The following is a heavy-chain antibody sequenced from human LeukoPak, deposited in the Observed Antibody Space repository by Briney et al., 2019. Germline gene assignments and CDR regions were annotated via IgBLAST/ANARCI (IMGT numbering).Heavy chain of an antibody. V-gene: IGHV1-2*02. CDR2: INPNSGGT. CDR3: ARVYCSSTSCSDDAFDI. Sequence: ASVEVSCKASGYTFTGYYMHWVRQAPGQGLEWMGWINPNSGGTNYAQKFQGRVTMTRDTSISTAYMELSRLRSDDTAVYYCARVYCSSTSCSDDAFDIWGQGTMVTVSS. D-gene: IGHD2-2*01. J-gene: IGHJ3*02. CDR1: GYTFTGYY.